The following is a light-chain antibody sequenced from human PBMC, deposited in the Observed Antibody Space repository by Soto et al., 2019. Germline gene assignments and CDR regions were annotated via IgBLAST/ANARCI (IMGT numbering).Light chain of an antibody. CDR1: NSDVGNYNL. J-gene: IGLJ3*02. CDR2: EVT. V-gene: IGLV2-23*02. CDR3: CSYAGSATWV. Sequence: QSALTQPASVSGSPGQSITISCTGTNSDVGNYNLVSWYQQHPGKDPKLMMYEVTKRPSGVSNRFSGSKSGNTASLTISGLQAEYEADYYCCSYAGSATWVFGGGTKLTVL.